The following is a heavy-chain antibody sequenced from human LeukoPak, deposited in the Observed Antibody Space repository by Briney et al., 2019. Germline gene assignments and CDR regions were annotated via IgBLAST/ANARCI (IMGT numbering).Heavy chain of an antibody. Sequence: GGSLRLSCAASGFTFSSYSMNWVRQAPGKGLEWVSSISSRSTYIYYADSLKGRFTISRDNAKNSLYLQMNSLRAEDTAVYYCAARDSYGSGSYPIDYWGQGTLVSVSS. D-gene: IGHD3-10*01. J-gene: IGHJ4*02. V-gene: IGHV3-21*01. CDR1: GFTFSSYS. CDR2: ISSRSTYI. CDR3: AARDSYGSGSYPIDY.